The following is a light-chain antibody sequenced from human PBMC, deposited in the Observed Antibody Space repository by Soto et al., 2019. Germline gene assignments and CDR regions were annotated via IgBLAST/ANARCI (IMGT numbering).Light chain of an antibody. V-gene: IGKV1-33*01. Sequence: DLQMTQSPSSLSASVGDRVTITCQASQDISNYLNWYQQKPGKAPKLLIYDASNLETGVPSRFSGSGSVTDFTFTISSLQPEDIATYYCRQYDNLPLFTFVPGTKVDIK. CDR1: QDISNY. CDR3: RQYDNLPLFT. J-gene: IGKJ3*01. CDR2: DAS.